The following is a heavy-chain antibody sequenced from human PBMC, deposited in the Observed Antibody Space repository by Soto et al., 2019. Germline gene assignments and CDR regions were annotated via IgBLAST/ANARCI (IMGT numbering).Heavy chain of an antibody. CDR1: GFTFDDYA. V-gene: IGHV3-9*01. CDR3: AKGSRGYGDLDY. J-gene: IGHJ4*02. D-gene: IGHD4-17*01. CDR2: ISWNSGSI. Sequence: DVQLVESGGGLVQPGRSLRLSCAASGFTFDDYAMHWVRQAPGKGLEWVSGISWNSGSIGYADSVKGRFTISRDNAKNSLYLQMNSLRAEDTALYYCAKGSRGYGDLDYWGQGTLVTVSS.